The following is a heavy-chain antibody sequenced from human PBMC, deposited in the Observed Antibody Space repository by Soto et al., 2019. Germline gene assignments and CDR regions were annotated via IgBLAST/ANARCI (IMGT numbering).Heavy chain of an antibody. CDR2: IYATGTT. CDR3: VSDVTKALRDWFDP. J-gene: IGHJ5*02. V-gene: IGHV4-4*07. Sequence: QVQLQESGPGLVKPSETLSLTCTVSGASISGSYLSWIRKSDGKGLEWIGRIYATGTTDYNPSLKSRVMKSVDTSKKQFSLKLRSVTAADAVVYYCVSDVTKALRDWFDPCGQGISATVSS. D-gene: IGHD1-1*01. CDR1: GASISGSY.